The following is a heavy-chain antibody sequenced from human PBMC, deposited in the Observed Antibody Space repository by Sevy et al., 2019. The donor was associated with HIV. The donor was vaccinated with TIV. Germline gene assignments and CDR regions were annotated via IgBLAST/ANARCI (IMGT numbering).Heavy chain of an antibody. V-gene: IGHV3-33*06. CDR3: AKDSFRGDSSGYYYSTGAFDI. J-gene: IGHJ3*02. CDR1: GFTFSSYG. CDR2: IWYDGSNK. Sequence: GESLKISCAASGFTFSSYGMHWVRQAPGKGLEWVAVIWYDGSNKYYADSVKGRFTISRDNSKNTLYLQMNSLRAEDTAVYYCAKDSFRGDSSGYYYSTGAFDIWGQGTMVTVSS. D-gene: IGHD3-22*01.